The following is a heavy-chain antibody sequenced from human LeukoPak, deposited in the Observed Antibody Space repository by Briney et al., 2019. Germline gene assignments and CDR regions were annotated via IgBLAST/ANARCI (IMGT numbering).Heavy chain of an antibody. V-gene: IGHV3-20*04. CDR2: INWNGGST. J-gene: IGHJ4*02. CDR3: ARAYYHDSSGYPPYY. Sequence: TGGSLRLSCAASGFTFDDYGMSWVRQAPGKGLEWVSGINWNGGSTGYADSVKGRFTISRDNAKNSLYLQMNSLRAEDTALYYCARAYYHDSSGYPPYYWGQGTLVTVSS. CDR1: GFTFDDYG. D-gene: IGHD3-22*01.